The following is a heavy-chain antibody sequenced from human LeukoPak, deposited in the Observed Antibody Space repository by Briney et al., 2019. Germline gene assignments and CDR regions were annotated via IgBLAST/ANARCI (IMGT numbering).Heavy chain of an antibody. CDR3: AKQLGYCSDGSCYFPY. CDR2: ISNNGGYT. Sequence: GGSLRLSCAASGFTFSSSAMSWVRQVPGKGLEWVSAISNNGGYTYYADSVQGRFTISRDNSKSTLCLQMNSLRAEDTAVYYCAKQLGYCSDGSCYFPYWGQGTLVTVS. CDR1: GFTFSSSA. V-gene: IGHV3-23*01. J-gene: IGHJ4*02. D-gene: IGHD2-15*01.